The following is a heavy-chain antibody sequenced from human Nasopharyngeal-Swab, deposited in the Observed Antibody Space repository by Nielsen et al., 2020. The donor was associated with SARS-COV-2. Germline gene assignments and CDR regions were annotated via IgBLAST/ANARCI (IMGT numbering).Heavy chain of an antibody. J-gene: IGHJ1*01. CDR3: ARDLRHYDFWSGYYTGIYFQH. CDR2: IKQDGSEK. D-gene: IGHD3-3*01. Sequence: WIRQPPGQGLEWVANIKQDGSEKYYVDSVKGRFTISRDNAKNSLYLQMNSLRAEDTAVYYCARDLRHYDFWSGYYTGIYFQHWGQGTLVTVSS. V-gene: IGHV3-7*03.